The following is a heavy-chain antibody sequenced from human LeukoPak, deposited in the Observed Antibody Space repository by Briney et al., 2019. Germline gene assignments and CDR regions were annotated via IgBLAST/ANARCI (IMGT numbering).Heavy chain of an antibody. D-gene: IGHD2-15*01. CDR3: ARSFCSGGSCYLYYFDY. J-gene: IGHJ4*02. CDR1: GGPFCGYY. V-gene: IGHV4-34*01. CDR2: INHSGST. Sequence: PSETLSLTCAVYGGPFCGYYWSWIRQPPGKGLEWIGEINHSGSTNYTPSLKSRVTISVDTSKNQFSLKLSSVTAADTAVYYCARSFCSGGSCYLYYFDYWGQGTLVTVSS.